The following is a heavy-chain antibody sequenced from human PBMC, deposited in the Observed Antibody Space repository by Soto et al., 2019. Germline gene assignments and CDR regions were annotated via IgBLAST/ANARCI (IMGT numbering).Heavy chain of an antibody. CDR1: GYTFTSYY. CDR3: ATLRFLDPYYYYGMDV. J-gene: IGHJ6*02. D-gene: IGHD3-3*01. CDR2: INPSGGST. V-gene: IGHV1-46*01. Sequence: GASVKVSCKVSGYTFTSYYMHWVRQAPGQGLEWMGIINPSGGSTSYAQKFQGRVTMTRDTSTSTVYMELSSLRSEDTAVYYCATLRFLDPYYYYGMDVWGQGTTVTVSS.